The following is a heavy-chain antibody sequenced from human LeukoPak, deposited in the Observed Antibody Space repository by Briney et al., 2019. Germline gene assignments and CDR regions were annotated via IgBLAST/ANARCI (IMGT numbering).Heavy chain of an antibody. CDR1: GYSPNSDDYLNSGCY. V-gene: IGHV4-38-2*02. CDR2: FFRGGST. D-gene: IGHD2-21*02. CDR3: ASSQEFYLGGCYLGWLDP. Sequence: SETLSLTCTVSGYSPNSDDYLNSGCYWAWIRQAPGKGLEWLGTFFRGGSTYYSPPLESRISISQDTSKNQFSLRLNSVNAADTAVYYCASSQEFYLGGCYLGWLDPWGQGILVTVSS. J-gene: IGHJ5*02.